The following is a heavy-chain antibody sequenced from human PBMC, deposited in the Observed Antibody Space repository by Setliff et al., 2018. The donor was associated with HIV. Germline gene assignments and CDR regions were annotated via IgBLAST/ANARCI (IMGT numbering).Heavy chain of an antibody. J-gene: IGHJ3*02. Sequence: ASVKVSCKASGYSFTTYSLNWVRQVPGQGVEWMGWISSNTGNPTYAQDFTGRFVFYLDTSVNKAYLQITTLKAEASAVYYCARANIYSDAFAIWGQGTMVTVSS. V-gene: IGHV7-4-1*02. CDR2: ISSNTGNP. D-gene: IGHD2-21*01. CDR3: ARANIYSDAFAI. CDR1: GYSFTTYS.